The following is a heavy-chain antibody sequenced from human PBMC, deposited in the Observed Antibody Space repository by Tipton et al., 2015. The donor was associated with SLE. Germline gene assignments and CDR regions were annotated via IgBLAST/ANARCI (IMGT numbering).Heavy chain of an antibody. CDR3: ARTRSNLYYHYYMDV. D-gene: IGHD4-11*01. J-gene: IGHJ6*03. V-gene: IGHV1-2*02. CDR2: INPDSGVT. Sequence: QSGAEVKKPGASVKVSCKASRYTFTSYYMHWVRQAPGQGLEWMGWINPDSGVTNYAQKFQGRVTMTRDTSISTVYMELRRLRSDDTAVYYCARTRSNLYYHYYMDVWGKGTTVTVSS. CDR1: RYTFTSYY.